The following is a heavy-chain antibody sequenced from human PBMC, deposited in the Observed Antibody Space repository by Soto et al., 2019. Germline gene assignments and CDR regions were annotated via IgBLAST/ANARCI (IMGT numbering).Heavy chain of an antibody. V-gene: IGHV4-39*01. CDR3: ARHKSGSDWLDP. Sequence: SETLSLTCTASSGSISDISYCWGWIRQPPGKGLQWVGCMFYSGATYYNPSLKNRVTLSVDTSNNEFSLKLVSVTAPDTAVYYCARHKSGSDWLDPWGQGTLVTVSS. D-gene: IGHD2-15*01. CDR2: MFYSGAT. J-gene: IGHJ5*02. CDR1: SGSISDISYC.